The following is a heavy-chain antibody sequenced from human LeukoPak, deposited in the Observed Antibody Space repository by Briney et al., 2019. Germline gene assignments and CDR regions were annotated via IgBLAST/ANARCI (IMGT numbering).Heavy chain of an antibody. V-gene: IGHV4-34*01. J-gene: IGHJ5*02. CDR1: GGSFSGYY. Sequence: SEILSLTCAVYGGSFSGYYWSWIRQPPGKGLEWIGEINHSGSTNYNPSLKSQVTISVDTSKNQFSLKLSSVTAADTAVYYCARKGKQHFQFDPWGQGTLVTVSS. D-gene: IGHD6-13*01. CDR3: ARKGKQHFQFDP. CDR2: INHSGST.